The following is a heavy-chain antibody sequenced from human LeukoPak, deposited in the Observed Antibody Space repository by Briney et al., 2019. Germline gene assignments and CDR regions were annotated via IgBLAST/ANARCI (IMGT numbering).Heavy chain of an antibody. CDR3: AGDPRNRAFDI. V-gene: IGHV4-59*01. CDR1: GGSISSYY. CDR2: IYYSGST. J-gene: IGHJ3*02. Sequence: SETLSLTCTVSGGSISSYYWSWIRQPPGKGLEWIGYIYYSGSTNYNPSLKSRVTISVDTSKNQFSLKLSSVTAADTAVYYCAGDPRNRAFDIWGQGTMVTVSS.